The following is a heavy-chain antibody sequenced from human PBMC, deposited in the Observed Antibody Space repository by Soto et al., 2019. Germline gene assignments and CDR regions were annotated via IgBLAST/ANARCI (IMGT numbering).Heavy chain of an antibody. CDR3: ARVRFGDPFDY. CDR2: VNPDNHNT. D-gene: IGHD3-16*01. V-gene: IGHV1-18*01. J-gene: IGHJ4*01. CDR1: GYRFPSYG. Sequence: ASVKVSCKVSGYRFPSYGINWVRQAPGQGLEWVGWVNPDNHNTNYAQNFQHRVSLTTDTSTNTAFLELRGLRSDDTAVYYCARVRFGDPFDYWG.